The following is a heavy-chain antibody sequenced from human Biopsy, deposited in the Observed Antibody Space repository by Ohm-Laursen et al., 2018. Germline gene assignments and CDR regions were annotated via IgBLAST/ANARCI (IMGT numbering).Heavy chain of an antibody. CDR2: IIPLFGAP. V-gene: IGHV1-69*13. CDR3: ARLAQIYGDSPFEP. D-gene: IGHD4-17*01. J-gene: IGHJ5*02. CDR1: GAIFSNYA. Sequence: GASVKVSCKASGAIFSNYAITWVRQAPGQGLEWMGGIIPLFGAPNYAQKFQGRLTITADESKSTTYMELSSLRSEDTAVYYCARLAQIYGDSPFEPWGQGTLVTVSS.